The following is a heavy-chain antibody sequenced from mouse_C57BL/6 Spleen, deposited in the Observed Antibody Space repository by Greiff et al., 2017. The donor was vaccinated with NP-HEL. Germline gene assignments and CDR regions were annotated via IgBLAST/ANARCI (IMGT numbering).Heavy chain of an antibody. CDR3: AGLDYGSSSWFAD. CDR1: GYTFTSYW. D-gene: IGHD1-1*01. CDR2: INPSSGYT. V-gene: IGHV1-7*01. J-gene: IGHJ3*01. Sequence: QVQLKESGAELAKPGASVKLSCKASGYTFTSYWMPWVQQRPGQGLEWIGYINPSSGYTKYNQKFKDKATLTADKSSSTAYMQLRSLTYEDSAVYYCAGLDYGSSSWFADWGQGTLVTVAA.